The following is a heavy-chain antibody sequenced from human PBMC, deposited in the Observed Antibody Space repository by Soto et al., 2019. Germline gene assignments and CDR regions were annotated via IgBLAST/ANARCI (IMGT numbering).Heavy chain of an antibody. CDR3: ARGRHDYGSGSDYYGMDV. V-gene: IGHV1-69*01. Sequence: QVQLVQSGAEVKKPGSSVKVSCKASGGTFSSYAISWVRQAPGQGLEWMGGIIPIFGTANYAQKFQGRVTITADESTSTAYMGLSSMISEDTAVYYCARGRHDYGSGSDYYGMDVWGQGTTVTVAS. J-gene: IGHJ6*02. CDR1: GGTFSSYA. CDR2: IIPIFGTA. D-gene: IGHD3-10*01.